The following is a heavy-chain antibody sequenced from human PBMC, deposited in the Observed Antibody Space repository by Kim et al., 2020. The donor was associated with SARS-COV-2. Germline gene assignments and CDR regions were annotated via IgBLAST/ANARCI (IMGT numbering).Heavy chain of an antibody. V-gene: IGHV3-7*01. D-gene: IGHD6-19*01. J-gene: IGHJ3*02. Sequence: GGSLRLSCAASGFTFSSYWMTWVRQAPGKGLEWVANIKQDGNQKYYVDSVKGRFTISRDNAKNSLYLQMNSLRAEDTAVYYCARDGDLYSSGKDAFDILGQGTIVTVSS. CDR1: GFTFSSYW. CDR3: ARDGDLYSSGKDAFDI. CDR2: IKQDGNQK.